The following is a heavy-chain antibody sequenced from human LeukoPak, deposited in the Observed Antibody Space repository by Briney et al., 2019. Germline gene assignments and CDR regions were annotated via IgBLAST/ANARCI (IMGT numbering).Heavy chain of an antibody. J-gene: IGHJ1*01. CDR3: AKENYGDSTGGRFRH. V-gene: IGHV3-23*01. CDR2: ISGSGGST. Sequence: GGSLRLSCAASGFTFSSYAMSWVRQTPVKGLEWVSVISGSGGSTYYADSVKGRFTISRVNSKNTLYLQMNSLRAEDTAVYYCAKENYGDSTGGRFRHWGQGTLVTVSP. D-gene: IGHD4-17*01. CDR1: GFTFSSYA.